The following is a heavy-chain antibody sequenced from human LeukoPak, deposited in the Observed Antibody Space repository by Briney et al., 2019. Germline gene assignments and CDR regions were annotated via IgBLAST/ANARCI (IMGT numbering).Heavy chain of an antibody. Sequence: GGSLRLSCAASGFTFSSYSMNWVRQAPGKGLEWVSSISSSSSYIYYADSVKGRFTISRDNAKNSLYLQMNSLRAEDTAVYYCARGIRGGIAVPSGFDYWGQGTLVTVSS. CDR3: ARGIRGGIAVPSGFDY. CDR2: ISSSSSYI. V-gene: IGHV3-21*01. CDR1: GFTFSSYS. D-gene: IGHD6-19*01. J-gene: IGHJ4*02.